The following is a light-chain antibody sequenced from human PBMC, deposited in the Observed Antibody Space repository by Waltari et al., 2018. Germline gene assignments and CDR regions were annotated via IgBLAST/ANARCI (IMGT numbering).Light chain of an antibody. V-gene: IGKV3-20*01. CDR1: QSIGSN. CDR2: GGS. CDR3: HQYGESPRS. Sequence: DIVLTQSPDFQSVTPKEKVTITCRASQSIGSNLHWYQHKLGQPPRLLIYGGSIRATGVPDRFSGSGSGTDFTLTIIRLEPEDFAVYYCHQYGESPRSFGPGTKVEV. J-gene: IGKJ1*01.